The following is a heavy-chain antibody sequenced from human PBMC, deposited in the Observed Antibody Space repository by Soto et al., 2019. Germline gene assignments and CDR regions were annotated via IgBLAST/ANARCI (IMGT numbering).Heavy chain of an antibody. CDR2: INHSGNT. CDR1: GGSFTGYY. CDR3: ASSAPAVLNGFYYPDMDV. D-gene: IGHD2-2*01. V-gene: IGHV4-34*01. J-gene: IGHJ6*02. Sequence: PSETLSLTCSTYGGSFTGYYCSLIRQPPFKWLEWIVEINHSGNTNYNPSLKSRVTISVDTSNNQFSLKLNSVTAADTAVYYCASSAPAVLNGFYYPDMDVWGQGTTVTVSS.